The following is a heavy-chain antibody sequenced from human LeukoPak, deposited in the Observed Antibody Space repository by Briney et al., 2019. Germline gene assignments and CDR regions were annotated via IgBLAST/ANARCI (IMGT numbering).Heavy chain of an antibody. V-gene: IGHV4-59*01. Sequence: SETLSLTCTGSDGSISSYYWSWIRQPPGKGLEWIGYIYYSGSTNYNPSLKSRVTISVDTSKNQFSLKLSSVTAADTAVYYCAREGQIQVFDYWGQGTLVTVSS. CDR2: IYYSGST. CDR3: AREGQIQVFDY. J-gene: IGHJ4*02. D-gene: IGHD5-18*01. CDR1: DGSISSYY.